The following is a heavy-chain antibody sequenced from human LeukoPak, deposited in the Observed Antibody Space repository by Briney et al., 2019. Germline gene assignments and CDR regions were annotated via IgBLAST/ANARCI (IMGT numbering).Heavy chain of an antibody. J-gene: IGHJ4*02. CDR2: ISGSGGST. CDR1: GFTFSIYA. Sequence: GGSLRLSCAASGFTFSIYAMSWVRQAPGKGLEWVSAISGSGGSTYYADSVKGRFTISRDNSKNTLYLQMNSLRAEDTAVYYCAKSLLWFGELPIYWGQGTLVTVSS. V-gene: IGHV3-23*01. CDR3: AKSLLWFGELPIY. D-gene: IGHD3-10*01.